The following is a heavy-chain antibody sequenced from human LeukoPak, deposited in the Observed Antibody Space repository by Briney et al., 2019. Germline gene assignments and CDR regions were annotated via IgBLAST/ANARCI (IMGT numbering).Heavy chain of an antibody. Sequence: GGSLRLSCAASGFTFSSYSMNWVRQAPGKGLEWVSSINSNIRSTYYADSVKGRFTISRDNAKNSLHLQMDSPRAEDTAVYYCTGALSSDNWFASHWGQGTLVTVSS. D-gene: IGHD1-1*01. J-gene: IGHJ4*02. V-gene: IGHV3-21*01. CDR2: INSNIRST. CDR3: TGALSSDNWFASH. CDR1: GFTFSSYS.